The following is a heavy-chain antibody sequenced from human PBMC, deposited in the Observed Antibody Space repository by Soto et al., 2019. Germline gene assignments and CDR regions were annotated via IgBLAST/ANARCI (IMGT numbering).Heavy chain of an antibody. CDR1: GFTFSSYA. V-gene: IGHV3-23*01. CDR3: AKLSSPINDLAAAGPDY. Sequence: GGSLRLSCAASGFTFSSYAMSWVRQAPGKGLEWVSAISGGGGSTYYADSVKGRLSISRDNSKNTLYLQMNSLRAEDTAVYYCAKLSSPINDLAAAGPDYWGQGTLVTVSS. D-gene: IGHD6-13*01. J-gene: IGHJ4*02. CDR2: ISGGGGST.